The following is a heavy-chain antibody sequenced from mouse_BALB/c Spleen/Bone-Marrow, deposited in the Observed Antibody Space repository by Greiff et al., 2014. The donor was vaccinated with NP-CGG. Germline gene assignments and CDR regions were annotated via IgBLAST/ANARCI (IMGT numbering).Heavy chain of an antibody. CDR3: ERSATMIFAY. CDR1: GYTFTSYW. J-gene: IGHJ3*01. V-gene: IGHV1-7*01. Sequence: VQLQQSGAELAKPGASVKMSCKASGYTFTSYWMHWVKQRPGQGLEWIGYINPSTGYTEYNQKFKDKATLTADKSSSTAYMQLGSLTSEDSAVFYCERSATMIFAYWGQGTLVTVSA. CDR2: INPSTGYT. D-gene: IGHD2-4*01.